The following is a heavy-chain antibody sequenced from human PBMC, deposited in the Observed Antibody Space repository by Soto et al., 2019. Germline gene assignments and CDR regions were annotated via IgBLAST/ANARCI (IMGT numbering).Heavy chain of an antibody. CDR3: ARDDYDILTGYSQKAFDI. J-gene: IGHJ3*02. Sequence: GGSLRLSCAASGFTVSSNYMSWVRQAPGKGLEWVSVIYSGGSTYYADSVKGRFTISRDNSKNTLYLQTNSLRAEDTAVYYCARDDYDILTGYSQKAFDIWGQGTMVTVSS. D-gene: IGHD3-9*01. CDR2: IYSGGST. V-gene: IGHV3-53*01. CDR1: GFTVSSNY.